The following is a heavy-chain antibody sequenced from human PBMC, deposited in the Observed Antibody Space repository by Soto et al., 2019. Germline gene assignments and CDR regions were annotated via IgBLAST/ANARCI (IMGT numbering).Heavy chain of an antibody. Sequence: QVQLVQSGAEVKMPGASVKVSCKACGYTFTSYYINWVRQATGQGLEWMGWMNPNSGNTGYAQKFQGRVTMTRNTSISTAYMELGSLSSEDTAVYYCAREKVGAVDYWGQGTVVTVSS. CDR1: GYTFTSYY. D-gene: IGHD1-26*01. CDR2: MNPNSGNT. J-gene: IGHJ4*02. V-gene: IGHV1-8*01. CDR3: AREKVGAVDY.